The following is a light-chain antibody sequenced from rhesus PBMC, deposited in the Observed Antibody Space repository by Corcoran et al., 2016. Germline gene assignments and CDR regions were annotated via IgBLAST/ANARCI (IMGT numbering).Light chain of an antibody. CDR3: LQYNSFPFT. CDR2: VAS. V-gene: IGKV1-43*01. J-gene: IGKJ2*01. Sequence: DIQMTQSPSSLSASVGGRVTITCRASQGIGTYLNWYHQRPGKVPKRLIYVASSLESGVPSRFSGSGSRTDFTLTISSLQPEDFATYYCLQYNSFPFTFGQGTNVEIK. CDR1: QGIGTY.